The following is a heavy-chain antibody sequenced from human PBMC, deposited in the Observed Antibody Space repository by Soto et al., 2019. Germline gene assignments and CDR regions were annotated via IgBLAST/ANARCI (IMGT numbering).Heavy chain of an antibody. CDR3: VRDLEVILGVFNI. CDR2: IYYSGST. D-gene: IGHD3-3*01. J-gene: IGHJ3*02. V-gene: IGHV4-39*02. CDR1: GGSISSTSYS. Sequence: SETLSLTCTVSGGSISSTSYSWGWLRQPPGKGLEWIASIYYSGSTYYSPSLKSRATMSGDTSRNQFSLKLSSVTAADTAVYYCVRDLEVILGVFNIWGQGTMVTVSS.